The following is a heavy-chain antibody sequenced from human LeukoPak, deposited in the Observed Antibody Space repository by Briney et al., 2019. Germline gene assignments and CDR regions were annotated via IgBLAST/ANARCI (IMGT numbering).Heavy chain of an antibody. D-gene: IGHD6-19*01. J-gene: IGHJ4*02. Sequence: GGSLRLSCAASGFTFSSYAMHWVRQALGKGLEWVAVISYDGSNKYYADSVKGRFTISRDNSKNTLYLQMNSLRAEDTAVYYCARDRGYSSGWSPYWGQGTLVTVSS. CDR3: ARDRGYSSGWSPY. CDR2: ISYDGSNK. CDR1: GFTFSSYA. V-gene: IGHV3-30-3*01.